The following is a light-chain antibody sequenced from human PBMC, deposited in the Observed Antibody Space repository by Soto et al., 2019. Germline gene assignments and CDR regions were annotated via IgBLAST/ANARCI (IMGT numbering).Light chain of an antibody. V-gene: IGLV2-11*01. Sequence: QSVLTQPRSVSGSPGQSVTISCTGTSSDVGGYNYVAWYQQHPGKAPKLLIYDVNKRPSGVPDRFFGSKSGNTASLTISGLQAEDEADYHCCSYAGSYTGVLFGGGTKLTVL. CDR3: CSYAGSYTGVL. CDR2: DVN. J-gene: IGLJ2*01. CDR1: SSDVGGYNY.